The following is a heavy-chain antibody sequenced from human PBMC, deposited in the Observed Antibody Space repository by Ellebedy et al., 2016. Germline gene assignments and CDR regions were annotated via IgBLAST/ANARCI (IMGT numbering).Heavy chain of an antibody. CDR1: GFTFSSYA. V-gene: IGHV3-30-3*01. Sequence: GESLKISXAASGFTFSSYALHCPRHAPGKGLEWVAVISYDGSNKYYADSVKGRFTISRDNSKNTLYLQMNSLRAEDTAVYYCARGIGQLVTYYYYGMDVWGQGTTVTVSS. CDR2: ISYDGSNK. J-gene: IGHJ6*02. D-gene: IGHD6-13*01. CDR3: ARGIGQLVTYYYYGMDV.